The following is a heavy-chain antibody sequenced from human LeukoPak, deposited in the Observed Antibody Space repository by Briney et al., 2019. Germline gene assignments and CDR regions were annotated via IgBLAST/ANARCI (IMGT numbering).Heavy chain of an antibody. J-gene: IGHJ4*02. CDR1: GGTFSSYA. Sequence: VASVKVSCKASGGTFSSYAISWVRQPPGQGLEWMGRIIPIFGTANYAQKFQGRVTITTDESTSTAYMELSSLRSEDTAAYYCASSSGPPRALYYWGQGTLVTVSS. CDR2: IIPIFGTA. V-gene: IGHV1-69*05. D-gene: IGHD6-19*01. CDR3: ASSSGPPRALYY.